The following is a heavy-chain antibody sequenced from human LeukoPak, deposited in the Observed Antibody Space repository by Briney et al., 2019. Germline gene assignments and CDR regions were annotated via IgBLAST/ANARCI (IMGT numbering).Heavy chain of an antibody. CDR2: INPNSGDT. J-gene: IGHJ4*02. CDR1: GYTFTGYY. Sequence: ASVKVSCKASGYTFTGYYMHWVRQAPGQGLEWMGWINPNSGDTNYAQKFQGRVTMTRDTSISTAYMELSRLRSDDTAVYYCARDGSGVWAGYWGQGTLVTVSS. CDR3: ARDGSGVWAGY. D-gene: IGHD2-8*02. V-gene: IGHV1-2*02.